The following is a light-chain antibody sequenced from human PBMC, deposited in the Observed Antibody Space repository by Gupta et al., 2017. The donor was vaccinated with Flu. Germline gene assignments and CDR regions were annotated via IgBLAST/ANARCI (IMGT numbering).Light chain of an antibody. CDR3: QQYTNSPSIT. CDR1: QSVGNRY. CDR2: GTS. Sequence: ESVLTLPGTLSLSPGERATLSCRASQSVGNRYLAWYQQKPGQAPRLLIFGTSNRATGIPDRFSGSGSRTDFTLTISRLEPEDFAVYYCQQYTNSPSITFGQGTRLEI. V-gene: IGKV3-20*01. J-gene: IGKJ5*01.